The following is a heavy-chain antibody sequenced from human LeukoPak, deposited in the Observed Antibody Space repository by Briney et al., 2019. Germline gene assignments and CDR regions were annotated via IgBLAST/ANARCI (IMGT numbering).Heavy chain of an antibody. V-gene: IGHV1-69*04. J-gene: IGHJ4*02. Sequence: SVKVSCKASGGTFSSYAISWARQAPGQGLKWMGRIIPIFGIANYAQKFQGRVTITADKSTSTAYMELSSLRSEDTAVYYCATTTPDSSGYYYFDYWGQGTLVTVSS. CDR3: ATTTPDSSGYYYFDY. CDR1: GGTFSSYA. D-gene: IGHD3-22*01. CDR2: IIPIFGIA.